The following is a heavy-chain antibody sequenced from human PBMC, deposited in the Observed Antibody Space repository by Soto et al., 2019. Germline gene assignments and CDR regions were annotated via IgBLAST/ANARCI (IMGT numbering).Heavy chain of an antibody. CDR1: GYTFTSYG. CDR2: ISAYNGNT. D-gene: IGHD3-10*01. CDR3: ARVDAPYYYGSGSYSGANWFDP. V-gene: IGHV1-18*04. J-gene: IGHJ5*02. Sequence: QVQLVQSGAEVKKPGASVKVSCKASGYTFTSYGISWVRQAPGQGLEWMGWISAYNGNTNYAQKLQGRVTMHTDTSTSTAYMELRSLRSDDTAVYYCARVDAPYYYGSGSYSGANWFDPWGQGTLVTVSS.